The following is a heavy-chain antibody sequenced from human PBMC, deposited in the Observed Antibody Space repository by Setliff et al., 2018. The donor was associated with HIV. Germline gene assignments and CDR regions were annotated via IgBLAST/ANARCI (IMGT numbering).Heavy chain of an antibody. CDR1: GLTFSSYW. V-gene: IGHV3-7*01. D-gene: IGHD3-10*01. CDR2: IKGDGSAT. J-gene: IGHJ6*02. Sequence: GGSLRLSCAASGLTFSSYWISWVRQAPGKGLEWVANIKGDGSATYYVDSVKGRFTISRDNANNSLCLQMNSLRVEDTAVYYCARFGVAYGIDVWGQGTTVTVSS. CDR3: ARFGVAYGIDV.